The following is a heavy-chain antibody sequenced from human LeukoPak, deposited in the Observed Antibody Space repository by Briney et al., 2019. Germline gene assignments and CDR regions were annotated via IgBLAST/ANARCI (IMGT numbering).Heavy chain of an antibody. J-gene: IGHJ5*02. CDR1: GGSIGSGSYL. V-gene: IGHV4-39*07. D-gene: IGHD1-26*01. CDR3: ARWVGNRNWFDP. Sequence: PSETLSLTCTVSGGSIGSGSYLWGCIRQSPGKGLEWIGSISYSGSTYYNPSLKSRVTVSVDTSKNQFSLKVTSVTAADTAVYYCARWVGNRNWFDPWGQGTLVTVSS. CDR2: ISYSGST.